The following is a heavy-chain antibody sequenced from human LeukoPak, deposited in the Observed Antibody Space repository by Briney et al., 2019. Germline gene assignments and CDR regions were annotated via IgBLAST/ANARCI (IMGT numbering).Heavy chain of an antibody. D-gene: IGHD1-7*01. Sequence: GESLKISCKGSGYRSTNYWVGRVRQVPGKGLEWMGIIYPGDSDTRYSPSFQGQVTISADRSTSTAYLQWTSLKASDTAMYYCARGGTLDYWGQGTLVTVSS. CDR2: IYPGDSDT. CDR1: GYRSTNYW. CDR3: ARGGTLDY. V-gene: IGHV5-51*01. J-gene: IGHJ4*02.